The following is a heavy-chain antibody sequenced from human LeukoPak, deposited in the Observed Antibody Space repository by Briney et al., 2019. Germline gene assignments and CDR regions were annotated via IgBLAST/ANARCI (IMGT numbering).Heavy chain of an antibody. CDR1: GGTFSSYA. D-gene: IGHD6-25*01. V-gene: IGHV1-2*02. J-gene: IGHJ3*02. CDR2: INPNSGGT. Sequence: ASVKVSCKASGGTFSSYAISWVRQAPGQGLEWMGWINPNSGGTNYAQKFQGRVTMTRDTSISTAYMELSRLRSDDTAVYYCARSAPRAFDIWGQGTMVTVSS. CDR3: ARSAPRAFDI.